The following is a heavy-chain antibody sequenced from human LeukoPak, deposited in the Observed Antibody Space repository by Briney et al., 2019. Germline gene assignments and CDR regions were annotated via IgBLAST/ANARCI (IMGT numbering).Heavy chain of an antibody. CDR3: ARAHSSGWYYFDY. CDR2: ISFDGSNK. CDR1: GFAFSSYA. V-gene: IGHV3-30*03. J-gene: IGHJ4*02. D-gene: IGHD6-19*01. Sequence: GGSLRLSCAVSGFAFSSYAVHWVRQAPGKGLEWVAVISFDGSNKYYADSVKGRFTISRDNSKNTLYLQMNSLRTEDTAVYSCARAHSSGWYYFDYWGQGTLVTVSS.